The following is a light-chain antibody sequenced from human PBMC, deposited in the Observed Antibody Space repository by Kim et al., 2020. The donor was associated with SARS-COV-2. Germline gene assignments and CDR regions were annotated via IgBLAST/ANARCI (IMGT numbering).Light chain of an antibody. V-gene: IGKV1-39*01. CDR3: QQSYSTPLT. Sequence: DIQMTQSPSSLSASVGDRVTITCRASQSISSYLNWYQQKPGKAPKLLMYATSSLQSGVPSRFSGSGSGTDFTLTISSLQPVDFATYYCQQSYSTPLTFGGGTKVDIK. CDR2: ATS. CDR1: QSISSY. J-gene: IGKJ4*01.